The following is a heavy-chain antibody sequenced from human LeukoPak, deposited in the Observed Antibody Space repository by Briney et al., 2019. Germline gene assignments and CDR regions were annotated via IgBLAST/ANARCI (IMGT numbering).Heavy chain of an antibody. CDR1: GFTFSSYW. CDR2: ISSSSSCI. D-gene: IGHD5-18*01. J-gene: IGHJ4*02. V-gene: IGHV3-21*01. CDR3: ARDRGGRAMGPLDY. Sequence: GGSLRLSCAASGFTFSSYWMSWVRQAPGKGLEWVSSISSSSSCIYYADSVKGRFTISRDNAKNSLYLQMNSLRAEDTAVYYCARDRGGRAMGPLDYWGQGTLVTVSS.